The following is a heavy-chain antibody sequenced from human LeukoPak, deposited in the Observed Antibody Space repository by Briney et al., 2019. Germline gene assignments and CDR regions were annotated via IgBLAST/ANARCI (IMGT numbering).Heavy chain of an antibody. V-gene: IGHV4-59*01. Sequence: PSETLSLTCTVSGGSISSYYWSWIRQPPGKGLEWIGYIYYSGSTNYNPSLKSRVTISVDTSKNQFSLKLSSVAAADTAVYYCARLYYYGSGSTPASYYYGMDVWGQGTTVTGSS. CDR1: GGSISSYY. CDR3: ARLYYYGSGSTPASYYYGMDV. D-gene: IGHD3-10*01. J-gene: IGHJ6*02. CDR2: IYYSGST.